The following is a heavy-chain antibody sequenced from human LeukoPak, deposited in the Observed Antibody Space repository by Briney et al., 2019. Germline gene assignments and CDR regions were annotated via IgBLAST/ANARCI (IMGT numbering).Heavy chain of an antibody. CDR2: INGGSGGST. V-gene: IGHV3-23*01. Sequence: LSGGSLRLSCTASGFTFSDYAMSWVRQAPGKGLEWVSTINGGSGGSTSYSDSVKGRFTIPRDNSKNTLHLQMNSLRAEDTAIYYCAKLGCTSTSCYVNCWGQGTLVTVSS. J-gene: IGHJ4*02. CDR3: AKLGCTSTSCYVNC. CDR1: GFTFSDYA. D-gene: IGHD2-2*01.